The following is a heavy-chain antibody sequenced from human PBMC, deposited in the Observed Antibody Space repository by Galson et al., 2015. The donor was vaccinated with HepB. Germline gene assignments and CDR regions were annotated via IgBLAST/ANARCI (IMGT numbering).Heavy chain of an antibody. Sequence: SVKVSCKASGGTFSSYAISWVRQAPGQGLEWMGGIIPILGIANYAQKFQGRVTITADKSTSTAYMELSSLRSEDTAVYYCARGVTMVQGVMAGYNWFDPWGQGTLVTVSS. CDR2: IIPILGIA. CDR3: ARGVTMVQGVMAGYNWFDP. J-gene: IGHJ5*02. D-gene: IGHD3-10*01. CDR1: GGTFSSYA. V-gene: IGHV1-69*10.